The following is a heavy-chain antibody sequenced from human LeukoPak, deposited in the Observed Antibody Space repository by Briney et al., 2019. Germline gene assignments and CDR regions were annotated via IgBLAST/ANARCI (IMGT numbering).Heavy chain of an antibody. Sequence: SETLSLTCTVSDVPVTSGAFYWNWLRPPAGRGLEWIGHIYIIGSTASNPSLTSRVNISLATSKNKFSLNLRSVTAEDTAVYYGARAITGSTFDIWGQGTLVTVSS. D-gene: IGHD1-14*01. V-gene: IGHV4-61*09. CDR3: ARAITGSTFDI. J-gene: IGHJ3*02. CDR2: IYIIGST. CDR1: DVPVTSGAFY.